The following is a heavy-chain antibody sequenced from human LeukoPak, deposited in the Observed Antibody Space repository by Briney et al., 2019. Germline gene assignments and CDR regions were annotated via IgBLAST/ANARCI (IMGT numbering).Heavy chain of an antibody. CDR1: GYTFTGYY. Sequence: GASATVSCKASGYTFTGYYMHWVRQAPGQGLEWMGWINPNSGGTNYAQKFQGRVTMTRDTSISTAYMELSRLRSDDTAVYYCARERSSTSCYTSWGQGTLVTVSS. V-gene: IGHV1-2*02. CDR3: ARERSSTSCYTS. J-gene: IGHJ5*02. CDR2: INPNSGGT. D-gene: IGHD2-2*02.